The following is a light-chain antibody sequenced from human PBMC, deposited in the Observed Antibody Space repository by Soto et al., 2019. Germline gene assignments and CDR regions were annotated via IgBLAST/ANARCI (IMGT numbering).Light chain of an antibody. CDR1: QSVSSSY. V-gene: IGKV3D-20*02. J-gene: IGKJ5*01. Sequence: EIVLTQSPGTLSLSPGERATLSCRASQSVSSSYLAWYQQKPGQAPRLLIFDASQRATGIPARFRGSGSGTDFTLTISRLEPEDFAVYYCHQRNQFGQGTRLEIK. CDR3: HQRNQ. CDR2: DAS.